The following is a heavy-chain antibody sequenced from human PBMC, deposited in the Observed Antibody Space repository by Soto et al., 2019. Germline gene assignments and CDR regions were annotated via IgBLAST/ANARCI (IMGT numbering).Heavy chain of an antibody. J-gene: IGHJ4*02. D-gene: IGHD3-10*01. CDR2: MYYSGSN. CDR3: ARHNYGSGSTYFDY. CDR1: GGSVNSGSYY. V-gene: IGHV4-61*01. Sequence: SETLSLTCTVSGGSVNSGSYYWSWIRQPPGKGLEWLGYMYYSGSNKYNPSLKSRVTMSVDTSKNQFSLKLNSMTAADTAVYYCARHNYGSGSTYFDYWGQGTLVTVS.